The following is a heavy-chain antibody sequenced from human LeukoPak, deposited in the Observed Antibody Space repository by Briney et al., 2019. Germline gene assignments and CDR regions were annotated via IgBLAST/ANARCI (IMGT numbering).Heavy chain of an antibody. CDR3: ARDGVENSSWYPLDS. D-gene: IGHD6-13*01. CDR1: GASLSSYY. CDR2: IYTSGST. V-gene: IGHV4-4*07. Sequence: SETLSLTCTVSGASLSSYYWSWVRQPAGEGLEWIGRIYTSGSTNYKPSLKSRVTMSVDTSKNQFSLKLTSVTAADTAVYYCARDGVENSSWYPLDSWGPGTLVTVSS. J-gene: IGHJ4*02.